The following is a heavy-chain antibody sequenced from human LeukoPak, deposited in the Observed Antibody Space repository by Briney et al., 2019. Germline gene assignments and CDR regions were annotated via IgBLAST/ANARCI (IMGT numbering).Heavy chain of an antibody. J-gene: IGHJ4*02. V-gene: IGHV3-23*01. CDR1: GFSFSNYA. D-gene: IGHD1-26*01. CDR2: ISGSGGST. Sequence: PGGSLRLSCVASGFSFSNYAMTWVRQAPGKGLEWVSGISGSGGSTYYAASLRAPFTITRDNFHTTLDLQMSSLGGEDTAICYCARTGVGGGYRFDYWGQGTLVTVSS. CDR3: ARTGVGGGYRFDY.